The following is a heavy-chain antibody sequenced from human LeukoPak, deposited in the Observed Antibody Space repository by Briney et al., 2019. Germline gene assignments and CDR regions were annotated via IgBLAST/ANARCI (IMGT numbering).Heavy chain of an antibody. CDR2: IYHSGNT. Sequence: ASETLSLACSVSSVSITSYYWTWIRQPPGKGLEWIGYIYHSGNTKYNPSLKGRVTMSIDTSKNQFFLNVTSVPAADTAVYYCASEVADGYWGQGTLVIVS. V-gene: IGHV4-59*01. CDR3: ASEVADGY. CDR1: SVSITSYY. D-gene: IGHD2-21*01. J-gene: IGHJ4*02.